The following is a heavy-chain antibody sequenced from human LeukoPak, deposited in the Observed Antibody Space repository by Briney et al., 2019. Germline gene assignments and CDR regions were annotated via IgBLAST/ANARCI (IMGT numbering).Heavy chain of an antibody. D-gene: IGHD4-23*01. Sequence: SETLSLTCTVSGDSISSSNNYWGWLPQPPGEGLEWIGSIYYSGTTYYKPSLKSRVTISVDTSKNQFSLKLTSVTAADTAVYYCGREQTPFDYWGQGTLVTVSS. CDR2: IYYSGTT. CDR3: GREQTPFDY. V-gene: IGHV4-39*02. CDR1: GDSISSSNNY. J-gene: IGHJ4*02.